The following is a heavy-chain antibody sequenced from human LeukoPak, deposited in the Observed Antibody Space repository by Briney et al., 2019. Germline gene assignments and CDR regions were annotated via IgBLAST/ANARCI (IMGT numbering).Heavy chain of an antibody. CDR2: ISSGGSTI. CDR1: GFTFSSYS. V-gene: IGHV3-48*01. CDR3: ASPAAAFRLSRVFDY. D-gene: IGHD6-13*01. Sequence: GGSLRLSCAASGFTFSSYSMNWVRQAPGKGLEWVSYISSGGSTIYYADSVKGRFTISRDNAKNSLYLQMNSLRAEDTAVYYCASPAAAFRLSRVFDYWGQGTLVTVSS. J-gene: IGHJ4*02.